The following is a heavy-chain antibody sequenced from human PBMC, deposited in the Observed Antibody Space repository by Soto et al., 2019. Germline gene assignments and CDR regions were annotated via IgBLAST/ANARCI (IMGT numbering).Heavy chain of an antibody. V-gene: IGHV1-18*01. Sequence: QVQLVQSGAEVKKPGASVKVSCKASGYTFTSYGISWVRQAPGQGLEWMGWISAYNGHTNYAQKLQGRVTMTPDTATSPAYMELSGIRSDDTAVYYCARQYADYVRYDPWGQRTLVTVSS. CDR2: ISAYNGHT. J-gene: IGHJ5*02. CDR3: ARQYADYVRYDP. D-gene: IGHD4-17*01. CDR1: GYTFTSYG.